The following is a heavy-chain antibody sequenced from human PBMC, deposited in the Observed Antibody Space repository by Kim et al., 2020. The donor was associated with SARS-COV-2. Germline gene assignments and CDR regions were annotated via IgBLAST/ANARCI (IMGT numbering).Heavy chain of an antibody. Sequence: GGSLRLSCAGSAFTFSQYNINWVRQAPGKRLEWVASVRISSTYFYYGDAARGRFTISRDDAKNSVFLQLNSLRAEDTALYYCSRSLPTGTGDYWGQGTVVTVSS. CDR1: AFTFSQYN. V-gene: IGHV3-21*01. CDR3: SRSLPTGTGDY. CDR2: VRISSTYF. D-gene: IGHD1-1*01. J-gene: IGHJ4*02.